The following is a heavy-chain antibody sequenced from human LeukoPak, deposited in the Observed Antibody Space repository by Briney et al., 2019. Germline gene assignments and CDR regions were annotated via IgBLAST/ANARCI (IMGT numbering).Heavy chain of an antibody. J-gene: IGHJ5*02. Sequence: ASVKVSCKASGYTFTGYYMHWVRQAPGQGLEWMGWINPNSGGTKYAQKFQGRVTMTLDMSISTAYIELTTLRSDDTAVYYCASSSGAPYNWSAPWGQGTLLTVSS. CDR2: INPNSGGT. CDR1: GYTFTGYY. V-gene: IGHV1-2*02. D-gene: IGHD3-22*01. CDR3: ASSSGAPYNWSAP.